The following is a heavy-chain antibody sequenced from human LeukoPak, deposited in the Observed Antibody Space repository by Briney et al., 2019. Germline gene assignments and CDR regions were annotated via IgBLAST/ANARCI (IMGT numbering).Heavy chain of an antibody. V-gene: IGHV3-23*01. Sequence: PGGSLRLSCAASRFTFSSYAMSWVRQAPGKGLEWVSAIRGSGDRTHYAASVKGRFTISRDNSKNTLYLQMNSLRAEDTAVYYCAKDSKIVGATFRSYHYMDVWGKGTAVTVSS. J-gene: IGHJ6*03. D-gene: IGHD1-26*01. CDR3: AKDSKIVGATFRSYHYMDV. CDR1: RFTFSSYA. CDR2: IRGSGDRT.